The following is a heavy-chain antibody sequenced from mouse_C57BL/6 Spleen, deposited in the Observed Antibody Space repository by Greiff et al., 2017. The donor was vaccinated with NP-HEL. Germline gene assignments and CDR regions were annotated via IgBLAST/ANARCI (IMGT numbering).Heavy chain of an antibody. CDR3: EIRFRRGGLGLSFAY. CDR2: INPNNGGT. Sequence: VQLQQSGPELVKPGASVKIPCKASGYTFTDYYMDWVKQSHGKSLEWIGDINPNNGGTIYNQKFKGKATLTVDKSSSTAYMELRSLTSEDTAVYYCEIRFRRGGLGLSFAYWGQGTLVTVSA. D-gene: IGHD3-3*01. CDR1: GYTFTDYY. J-gene: IGHJ3*01. V-gene: IGHV1-18*01.